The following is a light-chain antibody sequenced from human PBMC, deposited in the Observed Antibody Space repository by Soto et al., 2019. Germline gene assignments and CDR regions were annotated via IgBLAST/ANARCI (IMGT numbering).Light chain of an antibody. CDR1: NSDVGSFNS. V-gene: IGLV2-14*03. CDR3: NSYTRGSTPYV. Sequence: QSALTQPASVSGSPGQSITISCTAANSDVGSFNSVSWYQQHPGKAPNLTLYDVNHGPSGVPHRFSGSKSANTASLTISGLQADDEAEYYCNSYTRGSTPYVFGTGTKLTVL. CDR2: DVN. J-gene: IGLJ1*01.